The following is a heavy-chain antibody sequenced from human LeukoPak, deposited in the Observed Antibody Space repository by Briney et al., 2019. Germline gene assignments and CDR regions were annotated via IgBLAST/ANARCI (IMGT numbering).Heavy chain of an antibody. D-gene: IGHD2-15*01. V-gene: IGHV1-2*02. Sequence: ASVKVSCKASGYTFTGYYMHWVRQAPGQGLEWMGWTNPNSGGTNYAQKFQGRDTMTRDTSISTAYMELSRLRSDDTAVYYCARVRVVVVVAVHVSEYYFDYWGQGTLVTVSS. CDR2: TNPNSGGT. CDR3: ARVRVVVVVAVHVSEYYFDY. J-gene: IGHJ4*02. CDR1: GYTFTGYY.